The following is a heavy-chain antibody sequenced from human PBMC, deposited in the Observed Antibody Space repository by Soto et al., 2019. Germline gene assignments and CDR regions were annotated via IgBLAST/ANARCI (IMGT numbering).Heavy chain of an antibody. Sequence: SETLSLTCTVSGGSISSSSYYWGWIRQPPGKGLEWIGSIYYSGSTYYNPSLKSRVTISVDTSKNQFSLKLSSVTAADTAVYYCARGGPNWNYGWFDPWGQGTLVTVSS. CDR1: GGSISSSSYY. D-gene: IGHD1-7*01. V-gene: IGHV4-39*01. CDR2: IYYSGST. J-gene: IGHJ5*02. CDR3: ARGGPNWNYGWFDP.